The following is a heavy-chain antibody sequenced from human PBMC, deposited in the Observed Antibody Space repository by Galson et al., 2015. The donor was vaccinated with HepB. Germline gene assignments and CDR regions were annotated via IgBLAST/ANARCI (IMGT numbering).Heavy chain of an antibody. V-gene: IGHV5-51*01. Sequence: QSGAEVKKPGESLKISCKGSAYNFANYWIGWVRQMPGKGLEWMGIIFPDDSDTRYSPSFRGQVTISADKSINTAYLQWSRLKAPDTAIYYCASSLATTLYFDYWGQGTLVTVAS. J-gene: IGHJ4*02. CDR3: ASSLATTLYFDY. D-gene: IGHD1-1*01. CDR1: AYNFANYW. CDR2: IFPDDSDT.